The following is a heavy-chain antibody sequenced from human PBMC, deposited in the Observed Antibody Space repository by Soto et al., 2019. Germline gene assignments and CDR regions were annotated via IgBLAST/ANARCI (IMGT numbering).Heavy chain of an antibody. D-gene: IGHD1-26*01. CDR3: SGGLGDAC. J-gene: IGHJ4*02. CDR1: ESTVSRDW. CDR2: INQDGSEK. Sequence: EVHLVESGGGLVQTGGSLRLSCAIFESTVSRDWMNWVRQAPGKGLEWVAHINQDGSEKYYVDSVKGRFTISRDNAKKSLYLQMKSLRPVETPMLYCSGGLGDACWGQGTLVTVSS. V-gene: IGHV3-7*04.